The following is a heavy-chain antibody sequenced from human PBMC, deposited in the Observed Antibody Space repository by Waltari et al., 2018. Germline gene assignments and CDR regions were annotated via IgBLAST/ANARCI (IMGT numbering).Heavy chain of an antibody. J-gene: IGHJ3*02. D-gene: IGHD6-19*01. Sequence: EVQLLESGGGLVQPGGSLRLSCAASVFTFSYYAMSWVSQAPGKGLEWVSVIYSGGRDTYYADSVQGRFIISRDNSKNTVYLQMDSLRAEDTAVYYCAKVDSSGWSDAFDIWGQGTMVTVSS. CDR2: IYSGGRDT. CDR1: VFTFSYYA. V-gene: IGHV3-23*03. CDR3: AKVDSSGWSDAFDI.